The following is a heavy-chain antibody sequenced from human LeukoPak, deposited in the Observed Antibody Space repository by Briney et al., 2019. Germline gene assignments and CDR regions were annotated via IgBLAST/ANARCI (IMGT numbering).Heavy chain of an antibody. V-gene: IGHV3-30-3*01. CDR3: ARERSSGSKKDAFDI. Sequence: GGSLRLSCAASGFTFTNYAMNWVRQAPGKGLEWVAVISYDGSNKYYADSVKGQFTISRDNSKNTLYLQMNSLRAEDTAVYYCARERSSGSKKDAFDIWGQGTMVTVSS. J-gene: IGHJ3*02. CDR1: GFTFTNYA. CDR2: ISYDGSNK. D-gene: IGHD6-19*01.